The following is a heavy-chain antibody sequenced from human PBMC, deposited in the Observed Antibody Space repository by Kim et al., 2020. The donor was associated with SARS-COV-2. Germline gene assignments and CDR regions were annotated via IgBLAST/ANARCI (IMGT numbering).Heavy chain of an antibody. CDR1: GFTFSDYY. D-gene: IGHD5-18*01. CDR2: ISSSSSYT. CDR3: ARIPGPGMVNYGMDV. V-gene: IGHV3-11*06. J-gene: IGHJ6*02. Sequence: GGSLRLSCAASGFTFSDYYMSWIRQAPGKGLEWVSYISSSSSYTNYADSVKGRFTISRDNAKNSLYLQMNSLRAEDTAVYYCARIPGPGMVNYGMDVWGQGTTVTVSS.